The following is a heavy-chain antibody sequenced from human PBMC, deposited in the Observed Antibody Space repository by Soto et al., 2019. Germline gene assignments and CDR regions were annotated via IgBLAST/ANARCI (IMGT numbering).Heavy chain of an antibody. CDR3: ARVSLVGPSGGRYFDY. V-gene: IGHV3-72*01. J-gene: IGHJ4*02. D-gene: IGHD1-26*01. CDR1: GFTFSAHY. Sequence: EVQLVESGGGLVQTGGSLRLSCAASGFTFSAHYKDWVRQAPGKGLEWVGRIKNKANSYTTEYAASVEGRFTISREDSQNSLYLQMNSLKTEDTAVYYCARVSLVGPSGGRYFDYWGQGSQVAVSS. CDR2: IKNKANSYTT.